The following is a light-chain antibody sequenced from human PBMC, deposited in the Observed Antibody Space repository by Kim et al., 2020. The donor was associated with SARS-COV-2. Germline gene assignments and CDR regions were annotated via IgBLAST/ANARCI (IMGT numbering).Light chain of an antibody. V-gene: IGKV3-11*01. CDR3: QQRTDWPLT. CDR2: DAY. CDR1: QSVSSY. Sequence: LSPGERATPSCRTSQSVSSYLAWYQHKPGQAPRLVIYDAYNRATGIPARFSGSGSGTDFTLTISSLEPEDFAVYYCQQRTDWPLTFGGGTKVDIK. J-gene: IGKJ4*01.